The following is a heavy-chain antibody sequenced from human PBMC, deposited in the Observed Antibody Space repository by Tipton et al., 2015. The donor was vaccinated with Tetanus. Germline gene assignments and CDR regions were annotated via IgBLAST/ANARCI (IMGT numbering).Heavy chain of an antibody. CDR3: ARTSIPAADYCFDY. V-gene: IGHV4-59*01. D-gene: IGHD2-2*01. Sequence: TLSLTCTVSGVSIGSYYWSWIRQPPGKGLEWIGHAYYSGSTNYNPSLKSRVSISVDTSNDQFSLRLTSVTAADTAIYYCARTSIPAADYCFDYWGQGTLVTVSS. J-gene: IGHJ4*02. CDR1: GVSIGSYY. CDR2: AYYSGST.